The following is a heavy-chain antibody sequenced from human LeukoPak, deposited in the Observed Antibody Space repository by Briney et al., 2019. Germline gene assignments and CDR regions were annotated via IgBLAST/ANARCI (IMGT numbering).Heavy chain of an antibody. CDR2: ISWNSGSI. D-gene: IGHD6-6*01. CDR3: AKGYSSSSLSLFDY. CDR1: GFTFDDYA. J-gene: IGHJ4*02. Sequence: PGRSLRLSCAASGFTFDDYAMHWVRQAPGKGLEWVSGISWNSGSIGYADSVKGRFTISRDNAKNSLYLQLNSLRAEDTALYYCAKGYSSSSLSLFDYWGQGTLVTVSS. V-gene: IGHV3-9*01.